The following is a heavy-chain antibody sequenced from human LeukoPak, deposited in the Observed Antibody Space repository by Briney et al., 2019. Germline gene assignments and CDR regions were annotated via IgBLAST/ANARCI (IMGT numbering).Heavy chain of an antibody. J-gene: IGHJ5*02. V-gene: IGHV3-30*02. CDR1: GFTFSSYG. CDR3: AKGGYSSSLTPFDP. Sequence: GGSLRLSCAASGFTFSSYGMHWVRQAPSKGLEWVAFIRYDGSNKYYADSVKGRFTISRDNSKNTLYLQMNSLRAEDTAVYYCAKGGYSSSLTPFDPWGQGTLVTVSS. CDR2: IRYDGSNK. D-gene: IGHD6-6*01.